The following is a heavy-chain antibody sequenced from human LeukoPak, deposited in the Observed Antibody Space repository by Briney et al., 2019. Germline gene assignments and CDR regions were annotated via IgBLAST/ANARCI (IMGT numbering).Heavy chain of an antibody. CDR1: GGSISSYY. D-gene: IGHD3-22*01. V-gene: IGHV4-59*01. CDR3: ARIPSSYYSNYYYGMDV. J-gene: IGHJ6*02. Sequence: SETLSLTCTVSGGSISSYYWSWIRQPPGKRLEWIGYIYYSGSTNYNPSLKSRVTISVDTSKNQFSLKLSSVTAADTAVYYCARIPSSYYSNYYYGMDVWGQGTTVTVSS. CDR2: IYYSGST.